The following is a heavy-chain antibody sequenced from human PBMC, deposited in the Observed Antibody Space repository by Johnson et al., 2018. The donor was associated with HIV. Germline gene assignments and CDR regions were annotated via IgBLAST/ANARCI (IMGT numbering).Heavy chain of an antibody. CDR1: GFIVRSNY. Sequence: VLLVESGGGLVQPGGSLRLSCAASGFIVRSNYMNWVRQAPGKGLEWVSVIYSGGDTYYSDSVMGRFTISRDTSKNTLYLQMNSLRGDDTAVYYCTRVSSTSWALDIWGQVTLVTVSS. CDR2: IYSGGDT. V-gene: IGHV3-66*01. CDR3: TRVSSTSWALDI. J-gene: IGHJ3*02. D-gene: IGHD2-15*01.